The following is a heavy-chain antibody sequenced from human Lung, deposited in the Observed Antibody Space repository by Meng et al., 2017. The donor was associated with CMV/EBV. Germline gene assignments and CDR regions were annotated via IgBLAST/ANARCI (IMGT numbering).Heavy chain of an antibody. CDR3: ARGILGGYYDSRGYVTDC. D-gene: IGHD3-22*01. CDR2: LHSDGFT. J-gene: IGHJ4*02. CDR1: GFTVSSNY. V-gene: IGHV3-66*02. Sequence: GGSLRLXCAASGFTVSSNYMSWVRQAPGKGLEWISVLHSDGFTKYADSVKGRFTISRDNPKNTLYLEMSSLRTEDTAVYYCARGILGGYYDSRGYVTDCXGQGXLVTSSS.